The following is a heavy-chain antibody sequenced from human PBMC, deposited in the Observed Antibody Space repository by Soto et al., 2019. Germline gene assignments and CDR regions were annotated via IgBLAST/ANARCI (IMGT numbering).Heavy chain of an antibody. CDR3: AIRASYYDSSGYFDY. J-gene: IGHJ4*02. D-gene: IGHD3-22*01. V-gene: IGHV3-9*01. CDR1: GFTFEDYG. CDR2: ISWNSGNI. Sequence: GGSLRLSCAGSGFTFEDYGMHWVRQGPGKGLEWVAGISWNSGNIHYADSVKGRFTISRDNAKNSLYLQMNSLRAEDTAVYYCAIRASYYDSSGYFDYWGQGTLVTVSS.